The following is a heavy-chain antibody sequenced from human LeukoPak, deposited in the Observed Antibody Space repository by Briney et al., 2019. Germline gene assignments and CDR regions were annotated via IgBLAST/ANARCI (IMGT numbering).Heavy chain of an antibody. J-gene: IGHJ4*02. Sequence: PGGTLRLSCAASGFTFSSYGMSWVRQAPGKGLEWVSAISGSGGSTYYADSVKGRFTISRDNAKNSLYLQMNSLRAEDTAVYYCASTAYYGDGFDYWGQGTLVTVSS. V-gene: IGHV3-23*01. CDR2: ISGSGGST. CDR3: ASTAYYGDGFDY. CDR1: GFTFSSYG. D-gene: IGHD3-9*01.